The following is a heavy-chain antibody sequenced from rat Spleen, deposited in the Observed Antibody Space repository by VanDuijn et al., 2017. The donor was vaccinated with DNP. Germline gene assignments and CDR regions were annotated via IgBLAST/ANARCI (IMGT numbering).Heavy chain of an antibody. V-gene: IGHV5-7*01. J-gene: IGHJ2*01. D-gene: IGHD3-7*01. CDR3: TRRGNSDYYFDF. CDR1: GFTFSDYN. Sequence: EVQLVESGGGLVQPGRSLKLSCAASGFTFSDYNMAWVRQAPKKGLEWVATISYDGSSIYHRDSVKGRFTISRDNAKSTLYLQMDSLESADTATYYCTRRGNSDYYFDFWGQGVLVTVSS. CDR2: ISYDGSSI.